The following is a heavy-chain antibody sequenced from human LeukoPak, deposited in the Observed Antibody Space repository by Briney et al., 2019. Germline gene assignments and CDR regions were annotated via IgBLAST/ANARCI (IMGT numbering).Heavy chain of an antibody. Sequence: GGSLRLSCAASGFTFSSYAMSWVRQAPGKGLEWVSALSGSGGSTYYADSVKGRFTISRDNSKNTLYLQLNSLRAEDTAVYYCAKSYGSGSPIDYWGQGTLVTVSS. D-gene: IGHD3-10*01. V-gene: IGHV3-23*01. CDR2: LSGSGGST. CDR1: GFTFSSYA. J-gene: IGHJ4*02. CDR3: AKSYGSGSPIDY.